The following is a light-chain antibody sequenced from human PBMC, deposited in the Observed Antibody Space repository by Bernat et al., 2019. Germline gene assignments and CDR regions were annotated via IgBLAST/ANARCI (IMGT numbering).Light chain of an antibody. CDR1: QSVSSSY. J-gene: IGKJ2*01. Sequence: EIVLTQSPGTLSLSPGETATLSCGASQSVSSSYLAWYQQKPGQAPRLLMYATSSRATGIPDRFSGSVSGTDFTLTISRLEPEDFAVYYCQVYGNSPPAYTFGQGTKLEIQ. CDR2: ATS. V-gene: IGKV3-20*01. CDR3: QVYGNSPPAYT.